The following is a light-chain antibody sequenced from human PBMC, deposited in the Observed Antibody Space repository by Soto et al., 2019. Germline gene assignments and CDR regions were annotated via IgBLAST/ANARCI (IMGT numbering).Light chain of an antibody. V-gene: IGKV2-30*01. Sequence: DVVMTQSPLSLPVTLGQPASISCRSSQSLVYSDGNTYLNWFQQRPGQSPRRLIYKVSNRDSGVPDRFGGSGSGTDFTLKISRVEAEDVGFYYCMQGTHWPPITFGQGTRLEIK. CDR1: QSLVYSDGNTY. J-gene: IGKJ5*01. CDR3: MQGTHWPPIT. CDR2: KVS.